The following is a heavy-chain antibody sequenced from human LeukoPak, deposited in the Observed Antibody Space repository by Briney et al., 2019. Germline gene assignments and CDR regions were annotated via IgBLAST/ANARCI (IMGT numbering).Heavy chain of an antibody. Sequence: PGGSLRLSCAASGFTFSSYSMNWVRQAPGKGLEWVSSISSSSSYIYYADSVKGRFTISRDNAKNSLYLQMNSLRAEDTAVYYCARVGEDDACSGTSCYATSFDYWGQETLVTVSS. CDR2: ISSSSSYI. CDR1: GFTFSSYS. V-gene: IGHV3-21*01. D-gene: IGHD2-2*01. CDR3: ARVGEDDACSGTSCYATSFDY. J-gene: IGHJ4*02.